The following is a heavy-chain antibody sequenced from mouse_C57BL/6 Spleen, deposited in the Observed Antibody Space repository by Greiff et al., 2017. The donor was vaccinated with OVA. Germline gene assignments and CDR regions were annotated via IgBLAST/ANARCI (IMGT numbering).Heavy chain of an antibody. V-gene: IGHV14-4*01. Sequence: VHVKQSGAELVRPGASVKLSCTASGFNIKDDYMHWVKQRPEQGLEWIGWIDPENGDTEYASKFQGKATITADTSSNTAYLQLSSLTSEDTAVYYCTTPTTARAYWGQGTLVTVSA. CDR1: GFNIKDDY. J-gene: IGHJ3*01. D-gene: IGHD1-2*01. CDR2: IDPENGDT. CDR3: TTPTTARAY.